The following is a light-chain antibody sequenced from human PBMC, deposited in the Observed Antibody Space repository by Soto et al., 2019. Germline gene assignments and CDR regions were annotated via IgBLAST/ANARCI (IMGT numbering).Light chain of an antibody. Sequence: IVLTQSPGTLSLSPGEGATLSCRASRSVSSSYIAWYQQRPGQTPSLLIYGASTRATGIPDRFSGSGSGTHFTLAISSLQSEDFAVYYCQQYYNWPPITFGQGTRLENK. CDR3: QQYYNWPPIT. V-gene: IGKV3-20*01. J-gene: IGKJ5*01. CDR1: RSVSSSY. CDR2: GAS.